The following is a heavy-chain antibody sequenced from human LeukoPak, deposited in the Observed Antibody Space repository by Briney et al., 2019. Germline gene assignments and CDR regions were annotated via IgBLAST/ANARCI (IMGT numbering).Heavy chain of an antibody. J-gene: IGHJ4*02. V-gene: IGHV3-21*01. Sequence: GGSLRLSCAASGFTFSSYSMNWVCQAPGKGLEWVSSISSSSSYIYYADSVKGRFTISRDNAKNSLYLQMNSLRAEDTAVYYCARDEYSGYVHFDYWGQGTLVTVSS. CDR2: ISSSSSYI. D-gene: IGHD5-12*01. CDR3: ARDEYSGYVHFDY. CDR1: GFTFSSYS.